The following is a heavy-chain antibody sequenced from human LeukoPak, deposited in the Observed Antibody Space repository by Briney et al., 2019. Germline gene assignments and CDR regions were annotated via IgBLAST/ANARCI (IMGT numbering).Heavy chain of an antibody. J-gene: IGHJ4*02. CDR3: AKEMYSSSWYASGGFDY. CDR2: ISSSGSTI. Sequence: PGGSLRLSCAASGFTFSSYEMNWVRQAPGKGLEWVSYISSSGSTIYYADSVKGRFTISRDNSKNTLYLQMNSLRAEDTAVYYCAKEMYSSSWYASGGFDYWGQGTLVTVSS. CDR1: GFTFSSYE. V-gene: IGHV3-48*03. D-gene: IGHD6-13*01.